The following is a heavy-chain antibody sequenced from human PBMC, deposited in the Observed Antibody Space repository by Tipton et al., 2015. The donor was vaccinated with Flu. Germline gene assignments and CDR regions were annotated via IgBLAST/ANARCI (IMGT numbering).Heavy chain of an antibody. Sequence: TLSLTCSVSGYSIRSAYYWGWVRRPPGKGLEWIGTIFHSGTTYYNPSLKTRLTISVDTSKNQFSLRLSSVTAADTAVYDCARHTGDSVRGLIDYWGQGTLVTVSS. V-gene: IGHV4-38-2*01. CDR3: ARHTGDSVRGLIDY. D-gene: IGHD3-10*02. J-gene: IGHJ4*02. CDR2: IFHSGTT. CDR1: GYSIRSAYY.